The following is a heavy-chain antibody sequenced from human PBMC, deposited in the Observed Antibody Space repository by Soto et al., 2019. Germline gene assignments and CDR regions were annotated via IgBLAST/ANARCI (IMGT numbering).Heavy chain of an antibody. D-gene: IGHD3-9*01. V-gene: IGHV3-7*02. J-gene: IGHJ6*02. Sequence: GGSLRLSCAASGFTFNSYWMDWVRQFPGKGLEWVANIRKDRSEINYADSVKGRFTISRDNAKNSLYLQMNSLRAEDTAVYYCASLYYDILTGRSDYYYDMDVWGQGTTVTV. CDR1: GFTFNSYW. CDR2: IRKDRSEI. CDR3: ASLYYDILTGRSDYYYDMDV.